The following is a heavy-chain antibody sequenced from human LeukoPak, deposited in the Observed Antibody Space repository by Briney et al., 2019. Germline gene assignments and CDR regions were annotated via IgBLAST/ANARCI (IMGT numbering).Heavy chain of an antibody. CDR1: GFTFSGYA. CDR2: ISYDGRDK. Sequence: PGSTQRLSCAASGFTFSGYAMHWVRQAPAKGLEWVTLISYDGRDKNYADSVKGRFTISRDNSENTLYVQMHSLRAEDTAVYYCARGVGSYGNDYYYGLDVWGQGTTVTVSS. J-gene: IGHJ6*02. V-gene: IGHV3-30*04. CDR3: ARGVGSYGNDYYYGLDV. D-gene: IGHD5-18*01.